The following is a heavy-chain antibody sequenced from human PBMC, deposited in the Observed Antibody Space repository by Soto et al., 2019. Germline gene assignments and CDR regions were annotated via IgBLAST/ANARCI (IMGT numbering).Heavy chain of an antibody. CDR1: GGTFSSYA. CDR2: IIPIFGTA. CDR3: ARDRGSGSYSWGGMDV. V-gene: IGHV1-69*13. J-gene: IGHJ6*02. D-gene: IGHD1-26*01. Sequence: SVKVSCKASGGTFSSYAISCVRQAPGQGLEWMGGIIPIFGTANYAQKFQGRVTITADESTSTAYMELSSLRSEDTAVYYCARDRGSGSYSWGGMDVWGQGTTVTVSS.